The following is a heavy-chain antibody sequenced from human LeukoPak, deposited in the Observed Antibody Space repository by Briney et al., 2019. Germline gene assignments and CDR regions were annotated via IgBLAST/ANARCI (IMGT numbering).Heavy chain of an antibody. J-gene: IGHJ6*02. Sequence: ASVKVSCKASGGTFSSYAISWVRQAPGQGLEWMGGIIPIFGTANYAQKFQGRVTITADESTSTAYMELSSLRSEDTAVYYCARLADTAMDYYYGMDVWGQGTTVTVSS. CDR1: GGTFSSYA. D-gene: IGHD5-18*01. CDR3: ARLADTAMDYYYGMDV. V-gene: IGHV1-69*13. CDR2: IIPIFGTA.